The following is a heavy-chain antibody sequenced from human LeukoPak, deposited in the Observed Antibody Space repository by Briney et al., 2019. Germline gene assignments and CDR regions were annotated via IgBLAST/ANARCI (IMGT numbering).Heavy chain of an antibody. CDR2: ISYDGSNK. Sequence: PGGSLRLSCAASGFTFSSYGMHWVRQAPGKGLEWVAVISYDGSNKYYADSVKGRFTISRDNSKNTLYLQMDSLRAEDTAVYYCAKGMYSSSWYPYYYYGMDVWGQGTTVTVSS. CDR3: AKGMYSSSWYPYYYYGMDV. J-gene: IGHJ6*02. D-gene: IGHD6-13*01. V-gene: IGHV3-30*18. CDR1: GFTFSSYG.